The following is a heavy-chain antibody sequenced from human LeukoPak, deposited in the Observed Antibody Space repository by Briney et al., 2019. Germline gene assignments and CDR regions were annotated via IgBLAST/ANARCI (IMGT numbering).Heavy chain of an antibody. D-gene: IGHD2/OR15-2a*01. V-gene: IGHV1-18*01. J-gene: IGHJ2*01. Sequence: APVKVSCKASGYTFSSYAISWVRQAPGQGLEWMGWISPYNGNTNSAQRFQGRVTMTTDTSTSAAYMELTSLRSDDTAVYYCARDNTWYFDLWGRGTLVTVSS. CDR1: GYTFSSYA. CDR3: ARDNTWYFDL. CDR2: ISPYNGNT.